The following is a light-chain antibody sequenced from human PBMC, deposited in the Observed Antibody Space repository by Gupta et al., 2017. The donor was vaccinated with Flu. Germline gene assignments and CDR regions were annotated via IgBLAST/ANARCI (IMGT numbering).Light chain of an antibody. CDR3: RLYMGSGVA. CDR2: STN. CDR1: SGSVSTSYY. Sequence: GTVTLTCGLSSGSVSTSYYPSWYQQTPGQAPRTLIYSTNTRSSGVPDRFSGSILGNKAALTITGAQADDESDYYCRLYMGSGVAFGGGTKLTVL. V-gene: IGLV8-61*01. J-gene: IGLJ2*01.